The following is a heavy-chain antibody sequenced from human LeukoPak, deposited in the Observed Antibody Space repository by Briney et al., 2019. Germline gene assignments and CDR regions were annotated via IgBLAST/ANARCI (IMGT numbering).Heavy chain of an antibody. CDR2: IKEEGSEK. Sequence: PGGSLRLSCAASGFTFSGYLMSWVRQAPGKGLEWVANIKEEGSEKYHVDSVKGRFIISRDNAKNSLYLQMNSLRAEDTAVYYCARDSSAAPHSYWGQGTLVTVFS. J-gene: IGHJ4*02. D-gene: IGHD2-15*01. CDR1: GFTFSGYL. CDR3: ARDSSAAPHSY. V-gene: IGHV3-7*01.